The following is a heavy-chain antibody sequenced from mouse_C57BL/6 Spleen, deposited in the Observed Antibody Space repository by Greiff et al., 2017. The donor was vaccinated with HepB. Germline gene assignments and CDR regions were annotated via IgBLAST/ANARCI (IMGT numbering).Heavy chain of an antibody. Sequence: EVKLVESGGGLVKPGGSLKLSCAASGFTFSDYGMHWVRQAPEKGLEWVAYISSGSSTIYYADTVKGRFTISRDNAKNTLFLQMTSLRSEDTAMYYCARKAYYGGGYFDVWGTGTTVTVSS. CDR1: GFTFSDYG. CDR2: ISSGSSTI. D-gene: IGHD1-1*01. V-gene: IGHV5-17*01. CDR3: ARKAYYGGGYFDV. J-gene: IGHJ1*03.